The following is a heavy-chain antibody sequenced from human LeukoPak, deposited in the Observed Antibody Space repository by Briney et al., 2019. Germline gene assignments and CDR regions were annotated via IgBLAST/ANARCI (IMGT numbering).Heavy chain of an antibody. Sequence: GGSLRLSCAASGFTFSSYSMNWVRQAPGKGLEWISYISSSSSTIYYADSVKGRFTISRDNSKNTLYLQMNSLRAEDTAVYYCARRVSGSGSYYIYYYYYMDVWGKGTTVTISS. D-gene: IGHD3-10*01. J-gene: IGHJ6*03. CDR2: ISSSSSTI. V-gene: IGHV3-48*01. CDR1: GFTFSSYS. CDR3: ARRVSGSGSYYIYYYYYMDV.